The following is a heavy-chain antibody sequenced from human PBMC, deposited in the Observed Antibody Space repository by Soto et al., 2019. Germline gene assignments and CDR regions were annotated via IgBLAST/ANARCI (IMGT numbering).Heavy chain of an antibody. CDR3: GTAAGTGMVYFDF. CDR2: ISGSGGST. J-gene: IGHJ4*02. Sequence: EVQLLESGGGLVQPGGSLRLSCAASGFTFSSYAMSWVRQAPGKGLEWVSAISGSGGSTYYAHSVKGRFTISRDNSKNTRYLEMSSLRAEDTAVYYRGTAAGTGMVYFDFCGQGTLVTVSS. D-gene: IGHD6-13*01. CDR1: GFTFSSYA. V-gene: IGHV3-23*01.